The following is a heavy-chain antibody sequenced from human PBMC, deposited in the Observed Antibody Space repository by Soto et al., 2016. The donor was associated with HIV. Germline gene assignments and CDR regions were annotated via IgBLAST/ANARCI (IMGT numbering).Heavy chain of an antibody. CDR3: ARSYSSSWYTGISFDY. J-gene: IGHJ4*02. V-gene: IGHV3-21*01. CDR1: GFTFSSYS. D-gene: IGHD6-13*01. CDR2: ISSSSSYI. Sequence: EVQLVESGGGLVKPGESLRLSCAASGFTFSSYSMNWVRQAPGKGLEWVSSISSSSSYIYYADSVKGRFTISRDNAKNSLYLQMNSLRAEDTAVYYCARSYSSSWYTGISFDYWGQGTLVTVSS.